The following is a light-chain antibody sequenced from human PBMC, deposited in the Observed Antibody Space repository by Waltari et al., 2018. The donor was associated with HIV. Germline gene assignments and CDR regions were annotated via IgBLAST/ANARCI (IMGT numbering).Light chain of an antibody. V-gene: IGKV1-39*01. CDR3: QQSYSTLWT. J-gene: IGKJ1*01. Sequence: TQSPSSLSASVGDRVTITCRASQSISSYLNWYQQKPGKAPKLLIYAASSLQSGVPSRFSGSGSGTDFTLTISSLQPEDFATYYCQQSYSTLWTFGQGTKVKIK. CDR1: QSISSY. CDR2: AAS.